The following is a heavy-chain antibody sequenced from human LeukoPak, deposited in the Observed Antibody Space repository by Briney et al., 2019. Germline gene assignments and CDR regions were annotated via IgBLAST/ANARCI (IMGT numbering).Heavy chain of an antibody. Sequence: PGGSLRLSCAASGFTFSSYSMNWVRQAPGKGLEWVSSISSSSSYIYYADSVKGRFTISRDNAKNSLYLQMNSLRAEDTAVYYCARVASDSSGYPSYFDYWGQGTLVTVSS. V-gene: IGHV3-21*01. CDR1: GFTFSSYS. CDR3: ARVASDSSGYPSYFDY. D-gene: IGHD3-22*01. CDR2: ISSSSSYI. J-gene: IGHJ4*02.